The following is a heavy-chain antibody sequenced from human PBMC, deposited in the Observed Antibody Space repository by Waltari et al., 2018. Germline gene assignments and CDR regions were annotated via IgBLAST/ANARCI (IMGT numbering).Heavy chain of an antibody. V-gene: IGHV3-23*01. D-gene: IGHD2-2*01. Sequence: EVQLLESGGGLVQPGGSLRLSCAASGFTFSSYAMSWVRQAPGKGLEWVSAIRGSGGSTYSADSVKCRFTISRDNSKNTLYLQMNSLRAEDTAVYYCAKEGRIVVVPAAMYWGQGTLVTVSS. CDR1: GFTFSSYA. J-gene: IGHJ4*02. CDR3: AKEGRIVVVPAAMY. CDR2: IRGSGGST.